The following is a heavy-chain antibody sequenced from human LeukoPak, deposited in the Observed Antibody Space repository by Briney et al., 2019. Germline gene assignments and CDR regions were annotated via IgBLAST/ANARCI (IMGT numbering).Heavy chain of an antibody. CDR1: GGSISSYY. J-gene: IGHJ5*02. D-gene: IGHD1-1*01. CDR2: IYTSGKT. V-gene: IGHV4-4*07. Sequence: PSXXLSLTCTVSGGSISSYYWSWIRQPAGKGLEWIGRIYTSGKTNYNTSLKRRVTISVETCKNKFSLKLSSVTAADTAVYYCARDRDWSYWFDPWGQGTLVTVSS. CDR3: ARDRDWSYWFDP.